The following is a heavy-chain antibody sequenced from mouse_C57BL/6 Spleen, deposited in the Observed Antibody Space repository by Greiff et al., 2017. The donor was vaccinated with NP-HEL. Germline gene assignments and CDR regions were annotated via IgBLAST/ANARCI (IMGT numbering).Heavy chain of an antibody. J-gene: IGHJ2*01. CDR3: AISKNYYFDY. CDR2: INPYNGGT. Sequence: VQLQQSGPVLVKPGASVKMSCKASGYTFTDYYMNWVKQSHGKSLEWIGVINPYNGGTSYNQKFKGKATLTVDKSSSTAYMELNSLTSEDSAVYYCAISKNYYFDYWGQGTTLTVSS. CDR1: GYTFTDYY. V-gene: IGHV1-19*01.